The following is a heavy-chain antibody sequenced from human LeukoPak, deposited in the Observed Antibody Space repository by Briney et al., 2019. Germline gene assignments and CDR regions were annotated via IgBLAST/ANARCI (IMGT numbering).Heavy chain of an antibody. J-gene: IGHJ4*02. CDR3: ARAPYDFWSGYYGGLYFDY. Sequence: SETLSLTCAVYGGSFSGYYWSWIRQPPGKGLEWIGEINHSGSTNYNPSLKSRVTISVDKSKNQFSLKLSSVTAADTAVYYCARAPYDFWSGYYGGLYFDYWGQGTLVTVSS. D-gene: IGHD3-3*01. V-gene: IGHV4-34*01. CDR1: GGSFSGYY. CDR2: INHSGST.